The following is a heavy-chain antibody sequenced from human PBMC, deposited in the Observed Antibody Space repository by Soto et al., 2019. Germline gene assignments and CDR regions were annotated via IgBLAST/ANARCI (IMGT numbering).Heavy chain of an antibody. V-gene: IGHV1-2*04. CDR2: INPNSGVT. CDR1: GDTFTDYY. J-gene: IGHJ6*03. Sequence: QVQLVQSGAEVKKPGASVTVSCRSSGDTFTDYYMHWVRQAPGQGLEWMGWINPNSGVTKYAQKFQGWVPMTREPSIRTVYMQLSRLRSDDTAVYYCARESGGATATLDYYYFYMDVWGTGTTVTVSS. CDR3: ARESGGATATLDYYYFYMDV. D-gene: IGHD5-12*01.